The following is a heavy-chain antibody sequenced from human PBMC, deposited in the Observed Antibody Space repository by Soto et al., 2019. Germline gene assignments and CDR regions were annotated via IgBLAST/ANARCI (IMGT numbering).Heavy chain of an antibody. D-gene: IGHD1-26*01. J-gene: IGHJ5*02. V-gene: IGHV3-23*01. CDR3: AREGGSLNWFDP. CDR2: ISGSAGST. Sequence: GGSLRLSCAASGFTFSSYAMSWVRQAPGKGLEWVSTISGSAGSTYYADSVKGRFTISRDNAKNSLYLQMNSLRDEDTAVYYCAREGGSLNWFDPWGQGTLVTVSS. CDR1: GFTFSSYA.